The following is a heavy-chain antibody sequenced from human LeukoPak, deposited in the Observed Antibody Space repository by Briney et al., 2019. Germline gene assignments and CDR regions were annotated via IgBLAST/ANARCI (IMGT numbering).Heavy chain of an antibody. CDR2: ISSSSSTI. D-gene: IGHD3-3*01. J-gene: IGHJ3*02. V-gene: IGHV3-48*01. CDR1: GFTFSSYS. CDR3: ARDFNYDFWSGYYEAFDI. Sequence: GGSLRLSCAASGFTFSSYSMNWVRQAPGKGLEWVSYISSSSSTIYYADSVKGRFTISRDNAKNSLYLQMNSLRAEDTAVYYCARDFNYDFWSGYYEAFDIWGQGTMVTVSS.